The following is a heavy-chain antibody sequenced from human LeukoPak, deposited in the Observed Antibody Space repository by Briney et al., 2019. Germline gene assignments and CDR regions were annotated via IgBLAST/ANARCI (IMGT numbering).Heavy chain of an antibody. CDR2: IYYSGST. CDR3: ARQASSGWYVFYYFDY. J-gene: IGHJ4*02. V-gene: IGHV4-39*01. D-gene: IGHD6-19*01. CDR1: GGSISSSSYY. Sequence: SETLSLTCTVSGGSISSSSYYWGWIRQPPGKGLEWIGRIYYSGSTYYNPSLKSRVTISVDTSKNQFSLKLSSVTAADTAVYYCARQASSGWYVFYYFDYWGQGTLVTVSS.